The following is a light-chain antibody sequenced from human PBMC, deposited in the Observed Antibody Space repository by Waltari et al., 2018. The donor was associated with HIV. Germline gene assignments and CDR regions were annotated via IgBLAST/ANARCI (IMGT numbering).Light chain of an antibody. J-gene: IGLJ1*01. Sequence: QSALTQLPSASGSPGQSVTISCTGASSDVGAFKYVSCYQQHPGKAPKLLIYDVTKRPSGVPDRFSGSKSGNTASLTVSGLQAEDEAHYYCSSYAGSSMSYAFGTGTKVTVL. CDR1: SSDVGAFKY. CDR2: DVT. CDR3: SSYAGSSMSYA. V-gene: IGLV2-8*01.